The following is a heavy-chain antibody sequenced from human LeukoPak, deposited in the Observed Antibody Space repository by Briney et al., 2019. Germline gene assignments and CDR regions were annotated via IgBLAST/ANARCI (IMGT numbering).Heavy chain of an antibody. CDR3: ARGNWNYPFDY. Sequence: GGSLRLSCAASGFTVSSNYMSWVRQAPGKGLEWVSVIYSSDSTYYADSVKDRFTISRDNSKNTLYLQMNSLRAEDTAVYYCARGNWNYPFDYWGQGTLVTVSS. CDR2: IYSSDST. D-gene: IGHD1-7*01. J-gene: IGHJ4*02. V-gene: IGHV3-53*01. CDR1: GFTVSSNY.